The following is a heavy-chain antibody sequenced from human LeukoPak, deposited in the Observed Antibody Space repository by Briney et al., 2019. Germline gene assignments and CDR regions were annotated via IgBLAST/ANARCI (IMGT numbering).Heavy chain of an antibody. CDR3: AKTVRYYGSGSYVYYYYYMDV. CDR1: GLTFSRYG. CDR2: IRYDGGNK. J-gene: IGHJ6*03. V-gene: IGHV3-30*02. D-gene: IGHD3-10*01. Sequence: GGSLRLSCAASGLTFSRYGMHWVRQAPGKGLEWVAFIRYDGGNKYYADSVKGRFTISRDNSKNTLYLQMNSLRAEDTAVYYCAKTVRYYGSGSYVYYYYYMDVWGKGTTVTISS.